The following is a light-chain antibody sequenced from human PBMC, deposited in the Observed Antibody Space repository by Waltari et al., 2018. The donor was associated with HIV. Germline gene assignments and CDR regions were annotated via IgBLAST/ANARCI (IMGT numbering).Light chain of an antibody. J-gene: IGLJ2*01. CDR3: QSYDSSLSGPVV. CDR2: GDS. V-gene: IGLV1-40*01. Sequence: QSVLTQPPSVSGAPGQRVTISCTGSSSNIGADYFVHWYQQLPGAAPKLLIYGDSHRPAGLPRRFSGSKSGTSASLAITGLQAEDEADYYCQSYDSSLSGPVVFGGGTKLTVL. CDR1: SSNIGADYF.